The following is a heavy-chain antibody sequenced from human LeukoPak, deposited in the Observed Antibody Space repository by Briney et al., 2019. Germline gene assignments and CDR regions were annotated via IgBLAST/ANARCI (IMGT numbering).Heavy chain of an antibody. CDR2: INHSGST. CDR3: ARPGYGSDNWFDP. CDR1: GGSFSGYY. D-gene: IGHD3-10*01. V-gene: IGHV4-34*01. Sequence: SETLSLTCAVYGGSFSGYYWSWIRQPPGKGLEWIGEINHSGSTNYNPSLESRVTISVDTSKNQFSLKLSSVTAADTAVYYCARPGYGSDNWFDPWGQGTLVTVSS. J-gene: IGHJ5*02.